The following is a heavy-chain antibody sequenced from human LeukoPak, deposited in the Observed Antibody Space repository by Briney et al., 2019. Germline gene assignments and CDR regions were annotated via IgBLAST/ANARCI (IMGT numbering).Heavy chain of an antibody. CDR1: GFTFSSYS. D-gene: IGHD3-10*01. Sequence: GGSLRLSCAASGFTFSSYSMNWVRQAPGKGLEWVSSISSSSSCIYYADSVKGRFTISRDNAKNSLYLQMNSLRAEDTAVYYCARGGPYGSGSFVDYWGQGTLVTVSS. J-gene: IGHJ4*02. CDR3: ARGGPYGSGSFVDY. CDR2: ISSSSSCI. V-gene: IGHV3-21*01.